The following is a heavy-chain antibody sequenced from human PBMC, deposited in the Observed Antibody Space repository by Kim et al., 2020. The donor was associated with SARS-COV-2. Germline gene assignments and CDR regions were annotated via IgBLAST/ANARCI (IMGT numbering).Heavy chain of an antibody. CDR2: ISYDGSNK. CDR1: GFTFSSYG. D-gene: IGHD2-15*01. V-gene: IGHV3-33*05. J-gene: IGHJ4*01. Sequence: GGSLRLSCAASGFTFSSYGMHWVRQAPGKGLEWVAVISYDGSNKYYADSVKGRYTISRDNSKNTLYLQMNSLRAEDTAVYYCATRADIVVVVAAYFDYWG. CDR3: ATRADIVVVVAAYFDY.